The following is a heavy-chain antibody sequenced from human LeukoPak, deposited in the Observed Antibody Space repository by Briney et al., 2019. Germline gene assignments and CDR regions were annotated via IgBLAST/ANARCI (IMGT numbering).Heavy chain of an antibody. CDR3: ARDQSGYSYGSAPYYYGMDV. V-gene: IGHV1-69*04. J-gene: IGHJ6*02. CDR2: IIPILGIA. CDR1: GGTFSSYA. D-gene: IGHD5-18*01. Sequence: SVKVSCKASGGTFSSYAISWVRQAPGQGLEWMGRIIPILGIANYAQKFQGRVTITADKSTSTAYMELSSLRSEDTAVYYCARDQSGYSYGSAPYYYGMDVWGQGTTVTVSS.